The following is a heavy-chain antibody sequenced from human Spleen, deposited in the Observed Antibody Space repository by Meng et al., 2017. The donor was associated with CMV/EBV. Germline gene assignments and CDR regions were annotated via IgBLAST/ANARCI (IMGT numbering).Heavy chain of an antibody. D-gene: IGHD2-21*01. CDR2: INHGGST. CDR1: GGSFSGYY. CDR3: ARVGLQFLPVGGWFGP. J-gene: IGHJ5*02. Sequence: GSLSLSCAVYGGSFSGYYWTWIRQPPGKGLEWVGQINHGGSTNYNPSLKSRVTMSVDTSKNQFSLKLNSVTAADTAVYYCARVGLQFLPVGGWFGPWGQGTLVTVSS. V-gene: IGHV4-34*01.